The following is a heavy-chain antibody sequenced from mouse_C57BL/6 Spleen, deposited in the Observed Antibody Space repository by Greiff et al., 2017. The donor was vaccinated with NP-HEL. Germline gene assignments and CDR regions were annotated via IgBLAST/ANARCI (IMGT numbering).Heavy chain of an antibody. J-gene: IGHJ4*01. V-gene: IGHV3-6*01. CDR2: ISYDGSN. D-gene: IGHD1-1*01. Sequence: EVQLVESGPGLVKPSQSLSLTCSVTGYSITSGYYWNWIRQFPGNKLEWMGYISYDGSNNYNPSLKNRISITRDTSKNQFFLKLNSVTTEDTATYYCATGYGSSYGAMDYWGQGTSVTVSS. CDR1: GYSITSGYY. CDR3: ATGYGSSYGAMDY.